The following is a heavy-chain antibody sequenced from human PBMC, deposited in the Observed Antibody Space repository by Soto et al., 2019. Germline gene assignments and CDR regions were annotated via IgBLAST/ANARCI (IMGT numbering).Heavy chain of an antibody. CDR1: GGSISSSSYY. CDR2: IFYSGST. D-gene: IGHD2-21*01. V-gene: IGHV4-39*01. CDR3: ARIVRGIVITYYYMDV. Sequence: QVQLQESGPGLVKPSETLSLTCTVSGGSISSSSYYWGWIRQPPGKGLEWIGSIFYSGSTYYNPSRQSRVNISVDTSTNQFSLKLRSVTAADTAVYYCARIVRGIVITYYYMDVWGKGTTVTVSS. J-gene: IGHJ6*03.